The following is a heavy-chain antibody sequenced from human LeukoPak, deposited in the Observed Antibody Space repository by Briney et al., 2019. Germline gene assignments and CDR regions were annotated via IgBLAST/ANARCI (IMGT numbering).Heavy chain of an antibody. CDR3: VKDYDSSGYYFDY. Sequence: PGGSLRLSCTASGFTFSNYAMHWVRQAPGKGLEYVSGISNNGGSTYYADSVKGRFTISRDNSKNTLYLQMSSLRAEDTDVYYCVKDYDSSGYYFDYWGQGTLVTVSS. J-gene: IGHJ4*02. CDR2: ISNNGGST. V-gene: IGHV3-64D*09. CDR1: GFTFSNYA. D-gene: IGHD3-22*01.